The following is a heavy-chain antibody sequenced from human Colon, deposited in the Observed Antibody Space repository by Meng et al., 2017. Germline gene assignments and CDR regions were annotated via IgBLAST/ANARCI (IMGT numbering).Heavy chain of an antibody. CDR2: IYQSGST. CDR1: GGCYSSNSW. Sequence: GHRWEWGPGWFKPSGTLSLTCTVAGGCYSSNSWWSWVRQSPGRGLEWIGEIYQSGSTNYSPSLKSRVTISLDKSKNQFSLKVSYMTAADTAVYFCARVPTTVDPFESWGQGTLVTVSS. D-gene: IGHD4-23*01. CDR3: ARVPTTVDPFES. V-gene: IGHV4-4*02. J-gene: IGHJ4*02.